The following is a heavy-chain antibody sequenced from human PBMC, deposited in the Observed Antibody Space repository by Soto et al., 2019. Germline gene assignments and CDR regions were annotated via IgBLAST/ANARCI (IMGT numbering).Heavy chain of an antibody. Sequence: SVKVSCKASGGFNNYAISWVRQAPGQGLEWMGVFIPELGTSNYAQRFQGRVTITVDKATNTAYLNLTTLTSEDTAIYYCARTSMTRIDYWGQGTLVTVS. CDR3: ARTSMTRIDY. CDR2: FIPELGTS. CDR1: GGFNNYA. V-gene: IGHV1-69*06. J-gene: IGHJ4*02. D-gene: IGHD4-17*01.